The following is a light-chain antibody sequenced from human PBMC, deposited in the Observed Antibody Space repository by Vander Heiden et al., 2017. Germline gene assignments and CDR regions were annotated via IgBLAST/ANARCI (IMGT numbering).Light chain of an antibody. Sequence: IVLTQSPATLSLSPGKRATLSCRASQSIGTYLAWYQQKPGQAPRLLIYDASTGATGVPARFSAFGSGTDFTLTISSLEPEDFAVYYCQQRSGWPLTFGGGTRVEI. V-gene: IGKV3-11*01. CDR2: DAS. CDR1: QSIGTY. CDR3: QQRSGWPLT. J-gene: IGKJ4*01.